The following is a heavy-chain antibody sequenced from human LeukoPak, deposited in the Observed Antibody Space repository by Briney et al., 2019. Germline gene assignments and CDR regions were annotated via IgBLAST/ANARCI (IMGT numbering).Heavy chain of an antibody. Sequence: ASVKVSCKASGYTFTDYYIHYIRQAPGQGLEWMGIINPSGGSTSYAQKFQGRVTMTRDTSTSTVYMELSSLRSEDTAVYYCARTLRLVDTAMVKIPYGMDVWGQGTTVTVSS. CDR3: ARTLRLVDTAMVKIPYGMDV. CDR2: INPSGGST. V-gene: IGHV1-46*01. J-gene: IGHJ6*02. D-gene: IGHD5-18*01. CDR1: GYTFTDYY.